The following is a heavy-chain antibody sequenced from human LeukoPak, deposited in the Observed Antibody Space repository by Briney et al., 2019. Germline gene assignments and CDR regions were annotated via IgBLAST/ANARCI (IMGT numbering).Heavy chain of an antibody. D-gene: IGHD2-2*01. Sequence: GRSLRLSWAASGLTFSIYATHWVRQAPSKGLEWVAVISYDGRNKYYAGSVKGRFTISIDNFKNSLYLQMNSLRAEDTAVYYCARGPYCSSTSCYHYYYYYYMDVWGKGTMVTVSS. CDR2: ISYDGRNK. CDR3: ARGPYCSSTSCYHYYYYYYMDV. V-gene: IGHV3-30*01. J-gene: IGHJ6*03. CDR1: GLTFSIYA.